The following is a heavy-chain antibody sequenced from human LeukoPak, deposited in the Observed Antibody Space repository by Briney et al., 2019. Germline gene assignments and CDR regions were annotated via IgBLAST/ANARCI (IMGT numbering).Heavy chain of an antibody. J-gene: IGHJ4*02. CDR2: ISYDGSNK. CDR1: GFTFSSYA. V-gene: IGHV3-30*04. CDR3: AKEGIIWFGELLSESRLDY. D-gene: IGHD3-10*01. Sequence: PGGSLRLSCAASGFTFSSYAMHWVRQAPGKGLEWVAVISYDGSNKYYADSVKGRFTISRDNSKNTLYLQMNSLRAEDTAVYYCAKEGIIWFGELLSESRLDYWGQGTLVTVSS.